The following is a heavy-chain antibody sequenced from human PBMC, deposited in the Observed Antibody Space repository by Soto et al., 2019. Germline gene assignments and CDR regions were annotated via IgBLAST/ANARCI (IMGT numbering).Heavy chain of an antibody. Sequence: GASVKVSCKASGYTFFTYDISWVRQAPGQGLEWMGWISTYSGDTKYAQKFQGRVTMTTDTSTTTAYLELRSLRSDDTAVYYCARENWDYGMDVWGQGTTVTVSS. J-gene: IGHJ6*02. D-gene: IGHD7-27*01. V-gene: IGHV1-18*01. CDR1: GYTFFTYD. CDR2: ISTYSGDT. CDR3: ARENWDYGMDV.